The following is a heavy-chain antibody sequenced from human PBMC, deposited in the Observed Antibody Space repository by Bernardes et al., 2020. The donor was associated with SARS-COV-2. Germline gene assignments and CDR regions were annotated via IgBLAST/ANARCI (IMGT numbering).Heavy chain of an antibody. CDR2: ISYNGRSE. Sequence: GSPRLSCAASGLSFSTYGMHWVRQAPGKGLEWVSVISYNGRSEYYADSVKGRFTISRDNSKNTVYLKMNSLRTEDTAVYSCAKIQGSYYDSVWGSTSPYGDAVDVWGRGTMVTVSS. J-gene: IGHJ3*01. CDR3: AKIQGSYYDSVWGSTSPYGDAVDV. V-gene: IGHV3-30*18. CDR1: GLSFSTYG. D-gene: IGHD3-16*01.